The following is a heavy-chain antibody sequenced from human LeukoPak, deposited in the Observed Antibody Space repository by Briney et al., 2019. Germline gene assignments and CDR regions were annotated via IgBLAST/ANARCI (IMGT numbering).Heavy chain of an antibody. CDR1: GSTFDNAW. CDR2: IKSKSDGGTI. CDR3: TTPTTVVDY. D-gene: IGHD4-23*01. Sequence: PGGSLRLSCAASGSTFDNAWMSWVRQAPGKGLEWVGRIKSKSDGGTIDYAAPVKGRFTISRDDSKDTLYLQMNSLKIEDTAVYFCTTPTTVVDYWGQGTLVTVSS. J-gene: IGHJ4*02. V-gene: IGHV3-15*01.